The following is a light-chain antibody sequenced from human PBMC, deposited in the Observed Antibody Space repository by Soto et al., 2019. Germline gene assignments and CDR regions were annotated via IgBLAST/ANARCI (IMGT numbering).Light chain of an antibody. CDR2: GAS. V-gene: IGKV1-17*02. J-gene: IGKJ1*01. Sequence: DIQMTQSPSSLSASVGDRVTITCRASQGIRIDLGWFQQRPGKAPKRLIYGASSLQSGVPPRFSGSGSGTEFTLTISNLQPEDFATYYCLQHNSFPRTFGQGTKVEIK. CDR1: QGIRID. CDR3: LQHNSFPRT.